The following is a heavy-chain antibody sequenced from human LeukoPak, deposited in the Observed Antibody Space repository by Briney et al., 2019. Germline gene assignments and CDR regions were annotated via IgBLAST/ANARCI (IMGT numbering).Heavy chain of an antibody. D-gene: IGHD6-19*01. J-gene: IGHJ6*03. CDR3: ARDRPSYSSGWPMPCCYYYYYMDV. CDR1: GFTFSSYS. V-gene: IGHV3-21*01. Sequence: GGSLRLSCAASGFTFSSYSMNWVRQAPGKGLEWVSSISRSSSYIYYADSVKGRFTISRDNSKNTLYLQMNSLRAEDTAVYYCARDRPSYSSGWPMPCCYYYYYMDVWGKGTTVTVSS. CDR2: ISRSSSYI.